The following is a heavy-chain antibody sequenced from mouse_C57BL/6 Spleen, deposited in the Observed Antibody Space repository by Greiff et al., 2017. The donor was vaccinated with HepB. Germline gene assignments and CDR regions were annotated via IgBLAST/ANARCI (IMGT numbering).Heavy chain of an antibody. Sequence: EVMLVESGGGLVKPGGSLKLSCAASGFTFSDYGMHWVRQAPEKGLEWVAYISSGSSTIYYADTVKGRFTISRDNAKNTLFLQMTSLRSEDTAMYYCARGNYYGSSYGYFDYWGQGTTLTVSS. J-gene: IGHJ2*01. CDR2: ISSGSSTI. D-gene: IGHD1-1*01. CDR3: ARGNYYGSSYGYFDY. V-gene: IGHV5-17*01. CDR1: GFTFSDYG.